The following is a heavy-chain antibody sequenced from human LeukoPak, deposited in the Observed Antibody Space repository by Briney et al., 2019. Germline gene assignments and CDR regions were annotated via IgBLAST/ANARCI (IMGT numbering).Heavy chain of an antibody. Sequence: SETLSLTCTVSGYSISSGYYWGWIRQPPGKGLEWIGSIYRSGSTYYNPSLKSRVTISVDTSKNQFSLKLSSVTAADTAVYYCARVPPYYMDVWGKGTTVTVSS. CDR3: ARVPPYYMDV. V-gene: IGHV4-38-2*02. J-gene: IGHJ6*03. CDR2: IYRSGST. CDR1: GYSISSGYY.